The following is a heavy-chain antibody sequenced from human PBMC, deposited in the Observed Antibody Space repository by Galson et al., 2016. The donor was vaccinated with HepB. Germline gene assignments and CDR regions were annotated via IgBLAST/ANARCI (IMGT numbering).Heavy chain of an antibody. CDR3: ALGGPGQGPFDL. Sequence: SETLSLTCTISDGSISSSNWWSWVRQPPGKGLEWIGEIYHRGSTTYNPSLKSRVTISIDKSKNHFSLKLNSVTAADTAVYYCALGGPGQGPFDLWGRGTLVTVSS. J-gene: IGHJ2*01. D-gene: IGHD4-23*01. V-gene: IGHV4-4*02. CDR1: DGSISSSNW. CDR2: IYHRGST.